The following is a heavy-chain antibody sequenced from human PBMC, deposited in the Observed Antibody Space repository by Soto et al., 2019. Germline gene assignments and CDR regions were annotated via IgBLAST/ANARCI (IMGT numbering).Heavy chain of an antibody. V-gene: IGHV1-69*02. Sequence: QVQLVQSGAEVKKPGSSVKVSCKASGGTFSSYTISWVRQAPGQGLEWMGRIIPILGIANYAQKFQGRVTITADKFTSTAYMELSSLRSQDTAVYYCARYRGDGYERVWGQGTLVTVSS. D-gene: IGHD5-12*01. CDR3: ARYRGDGYERV. CDR1: GGTFSSYT. J-gene: IGHJ4*02. CDR2: IIPILGIA.